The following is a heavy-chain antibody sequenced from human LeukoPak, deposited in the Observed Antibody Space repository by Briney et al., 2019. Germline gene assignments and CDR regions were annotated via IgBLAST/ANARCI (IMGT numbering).Heavy chain of an antibody. CDR2: IKQDGNEK. CDR3: ATTRGGRFGESHY. CDR1: GFNFSNSW. V-gene: IGHV3-7*03. Sequence: PGGSLRLSCAPSGFNFSNSWMNWVRQAPGKGLEWVANIKQDGNEKYYVDSVRGRFSISRENAKNSLYLQMNSLRPEDTAVYYCATTRGGRFGESHYWGQGILVSVSS. J-gene: IGHJ4*02. D-gene: IGHD3-10*01.